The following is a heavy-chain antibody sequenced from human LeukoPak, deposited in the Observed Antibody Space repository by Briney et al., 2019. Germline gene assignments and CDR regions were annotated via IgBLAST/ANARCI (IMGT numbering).Heavy chain of an antibody. V-gene: IGHV3-23*01. CDR3: AKGGYGSGSYYNPPSD. Sequence: SGGSLRLSCAASGFTFSSYAMSWVRQAPGKGLEWVSAISGSGGSTYYADSVKGRFTISRDNSKNTLYLQMNSLRAEDTAVYYCAKGGYGSGSYYNPPSDWGQGTLVTVSS. J-gene: IGHJ4*02. D-gene: IGHD3-10*01. CDR1: GFTFSSYA. CDR2: ISGSGGST.